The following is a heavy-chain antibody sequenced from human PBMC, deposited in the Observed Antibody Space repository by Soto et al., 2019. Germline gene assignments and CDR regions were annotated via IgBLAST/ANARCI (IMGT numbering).Heavy chain of an antibody. CDR1: GGSFSGYY. D-gene: IGHD6-6*01. CDR3: ARDESSSSGY. Sequence: PSETLSLTCAVYGGSFSGYYWSWIRQPPGKGLEWIGEINHSGSTNYNPSLKSRVTISVDTSKNQFSLKLSSVTAADTAVYYCARDESSSSGYWGQGTLVTVSS. CDR2: INHSGST. V-gene: IGHV4-34*01. J-gene: IGHJ4*02.